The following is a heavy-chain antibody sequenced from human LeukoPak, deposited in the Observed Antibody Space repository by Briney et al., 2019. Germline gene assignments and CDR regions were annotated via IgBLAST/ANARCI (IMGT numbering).Heavy chain of an antibody. D-gene: IGHD6-19*01. J-gene: IGHJ5*02. Sequence: PSGTLSLTRAVSGGSISNSNWWSWVRQPPGKGLEWIGEIYHSGSTNYNPSLKSRVTISVDTSKNQFSLKLSSVTAADTAVYYCARVTGQWLVDNWFDPWGQGTLVTVSS. CDR2: IYHSGST. CDR3: ARVTGQWLVDNWFDP. CDR1: GGSISNSNW. V-gene: IGHV4-4*02.